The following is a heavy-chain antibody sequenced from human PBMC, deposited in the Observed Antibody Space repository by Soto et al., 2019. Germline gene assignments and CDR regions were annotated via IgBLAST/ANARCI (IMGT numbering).Heavy chain of an antibody. CDR2: ISGSGDNT. CDR1: KFTFSTYA. D-gene: IGHD2-2*01. CDR3: AKDMGQCTGTRCARYFEK. V-gene: IGHV3-23*01. Sequence: GGSLRLSCAASKFTFSTYAMTWVRQAPGKGLEWVSDISGSGDNTYYADSVKGRFTISRDNSKSTLYLQMNSLRAEDTAVYYCAKDMGQCTGTRCARYFEKWGRGTLVTVSS. J-gene: IGHJ4*02.